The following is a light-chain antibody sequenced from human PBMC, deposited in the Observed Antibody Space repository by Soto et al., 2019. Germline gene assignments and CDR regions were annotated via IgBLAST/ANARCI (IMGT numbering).Light chain of an antibody. Sequence: STLSATVGDRVTITCRASQSISSWLAWYQQKPGKAPKLLIYDASSLESGVPSRFSGSGSDTEFTLTINNLQPDDFATYHCQQYNRYPLTFGGGPKVDI. CDR1: QSISSW. J-gene: IGKJ4*01. CDR3: QQYNRYPLT. V-gene: IGKV1-5*01. CDR2: DAS.